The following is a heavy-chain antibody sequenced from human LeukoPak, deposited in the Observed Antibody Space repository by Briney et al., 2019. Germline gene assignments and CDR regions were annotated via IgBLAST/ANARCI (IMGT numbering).Heavy chain of an antibody. D-gene: IGHD1-26*01. V-gene: IGHV4-38-2*02. Sequence: PSETLSLTCTVSGYSISSGYYWGWIRQPPGKGLEWIGSIYHSGSTYYNPSLKSRFTISVDTSKNQFSLKLSSVTAADTAVYYCARRPGGSYAWYMDVWGKGTTVTVSS. J-gene: IGHJ6*03. CDR1: GYSISSGYY. CDR3: ARRPGGSYAWYMDV. CDR2: IYHSGST.